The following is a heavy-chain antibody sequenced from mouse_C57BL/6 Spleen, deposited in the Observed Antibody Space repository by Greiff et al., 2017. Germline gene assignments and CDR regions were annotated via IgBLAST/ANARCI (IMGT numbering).Heavy chain of an antibody. Sequence: EVKLVESGGGLVQPGGSLSLSCAASGFTFTDYYMSWVRQPPGKALEWLGFIRNKANGYTTEYSASVKGRFTISRANSQSILYLQMNALRAEDSATYYCARYYLYYYGSSYAMDYWGQGTSVTVSS. J-gene: IGHJ4*01. V-gene: IGHV7-3*01. D-gene: IGHD1-1*01. CDR3: ARYYLYYYGSSYAMDY. CDR1: GFTFTDYY. CDR2: IRNKANGYTT.